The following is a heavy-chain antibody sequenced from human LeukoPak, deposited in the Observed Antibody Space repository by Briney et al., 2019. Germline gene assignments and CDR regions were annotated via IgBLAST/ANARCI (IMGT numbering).Heavy chain of an antibody. J-gene: IGHJ5*02. D-gene: IGHD3-10*01. CDR2: ISSASNTI. CDR1: GFTFSSYS. Sequence: PGESLRLSCAASGFTFSSYSMNWVRQAPGKGLEWVPYISSASNTISYADSVKGRFTISRDNAKNSLYLQMNSLRAEDTAMYYCARDGWFGDYNWFDPWGQGTLVTVSS. V-gene: IGHV3-48*01. CDR3: ARDGWFGDYNWFDP.